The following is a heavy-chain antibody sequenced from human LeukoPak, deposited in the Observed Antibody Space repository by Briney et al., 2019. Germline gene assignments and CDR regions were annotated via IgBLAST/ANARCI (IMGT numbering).Heavy chain of an antibody. Sequence: GGSLRLSCAASGFTFSSYSMNWVRQAPGKGLEWVSSISSSSSYIYYADSVKGRFTISRDNAKNSLYLQMNSLRAEDTAVYYCARDLDYDFWSGFHHNWFDPWGQGTLVTVSS. CDR2: ISSSSSYI. CDR1: GFTFSSYS. V-gene: IGHV3-21*01. J-gene: IGHJ5*02. CDR3: ARDLDYDFWSGFHHNWFDP. D-gene: IGHD3-3*01.